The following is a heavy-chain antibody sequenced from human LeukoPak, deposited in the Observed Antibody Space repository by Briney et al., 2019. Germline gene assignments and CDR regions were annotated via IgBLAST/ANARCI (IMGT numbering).Heavy chain of an antibody. V-gene: IGHV3-21*01. J-gene: IGHJ4*02. CDR2: ISSSSSYI. CDR3: ARASFMVVSGGDY. CDR1: GFTFSSYS. Sequence: PGGFLRLSCAASGFTFSSYSMNWVRQAPGKGLEWVSSISSSSSYIYYADSVKGRFTISRDNAKNSLYLQMNSLRAEDTAVYYCARASFMVVSGGDYWGQGTLVTVSS. D-gene: IGHD4/OR15-4a*01.